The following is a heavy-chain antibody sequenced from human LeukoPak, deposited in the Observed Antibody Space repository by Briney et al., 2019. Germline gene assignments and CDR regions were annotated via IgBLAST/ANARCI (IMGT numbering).Heavy chain of an antibody. Sequence: PGGSLRLSCAASGFTFSSYNMNWVRQAPGKGLEWVSSISSSSSYIYYADSVKGRFTISRDNAKNTLLLQMNSLRVEDTATYYCAKISRSDRPSWGQGTLVTVSS. D-gene: IGHD2/OR15-2a*01. CDR1: GFTFSSYN. V-gene: IGHV3-21*04. CDR3: AKISRSDRPS. CDR2: ISSSSSYI. J-gene: IGHJ5*02.